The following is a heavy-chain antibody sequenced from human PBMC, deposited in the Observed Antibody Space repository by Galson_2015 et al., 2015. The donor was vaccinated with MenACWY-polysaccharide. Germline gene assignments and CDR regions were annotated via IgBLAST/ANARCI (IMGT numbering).Heavy chain of an antibody. Sequence: SLRLSCAASGFTFSNYAMSWVRQAPGKGLEWVSTIGGSGSNTHYADSVKGRFTISRDNSKYTLSLQMNSLRAEDTAVYYCARVRYSTGKYQFDYWGQGTLVAVSS. D-gene: IGHD2-2*01. CDR3: ARVRYSTGKYQFDY. J-gene: IGHJ4*02. V-gene: IGHV3-23*01. CDR2: IGGSGSNT. CDR1: GFTFSNYA.